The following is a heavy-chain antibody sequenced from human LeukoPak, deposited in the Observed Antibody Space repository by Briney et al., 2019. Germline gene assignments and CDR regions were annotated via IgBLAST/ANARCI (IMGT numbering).Heavy chain of an antibody. CDR3: ARGGTGALDY. D-gene: IGHD1/OR15-1a*01. V-gene: IGHV4-4*02. Sequence: SGTLSLTCAVSSDSISNNNWWSWVRQPPGKGLEGIGEIYHSGSTNYNPSLKRRVTISVDNSKNQFSLKLTSVTAADTAVYYCARGGTGALDYWGQGTLVTVPS. J-gene: IGHJ4*02. CDR2: IYHSGST. CDR1: SDSISNNNW.